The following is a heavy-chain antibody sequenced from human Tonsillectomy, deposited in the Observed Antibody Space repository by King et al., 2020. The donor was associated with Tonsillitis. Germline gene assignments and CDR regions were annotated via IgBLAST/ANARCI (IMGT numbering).Heavy chain of an antibody. D-gene: IGHD6-6*01. Sequence: VQLVESGGGLVQPGGSLRLSCAASGFTFSSYWVSLVRQAPGKGLEWVANIKQDGSEKYYVDSVKGRFTISRDNAKNLLYLQMNSLRAEDTAVYYCARDLAARPLYYYYGMDVWGQGTTVTVSS. CDR3: ARDLAARPLYYYYGMDV. V-gene: IGHV3-7*01. CDR2: IKQDGSEK. CDR1: GFTFSSYW. J-gene: IGHJ6*02.